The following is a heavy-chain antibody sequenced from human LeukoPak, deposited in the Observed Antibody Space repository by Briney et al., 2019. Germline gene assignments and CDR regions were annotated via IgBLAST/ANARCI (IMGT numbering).Heavy chain of an antibody. CDR1: GGSINSYNYY. CDR2: IYYSGST. CDR3: ARHLRKGSHFDY. D-gene: IGHD3-16*01. V-gene: IGHV4-39*01. J-gene: IGHJ4*02. Sequence: PSETLSLTCTVSGGSINSYNYYWGWIRQPPGKGLEWIGSIYYSGSTYYNPSLKSRVTISGDTSKNQFSLKLSSVTAADTADYYCARHLRKGSHFDYWGQGTLVTVSS.